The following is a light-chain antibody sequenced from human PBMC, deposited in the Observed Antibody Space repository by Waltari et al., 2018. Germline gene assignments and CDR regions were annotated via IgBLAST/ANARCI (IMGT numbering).Light chain of an antibody. CDR2: DAS. Sequence: SCRARQSVSSYLTWYQQKPGQAPRLRIYDASKRATGIPARFTGSGSGTHFTLTISSLEPEDFAVYYCQQRSKWFTFGGGTKVEIK. CDR1: QSVSSY. V-gene: IGKV3-11*01. J-gene: IGKJ4*01. CDR3: QQRSKWFT.